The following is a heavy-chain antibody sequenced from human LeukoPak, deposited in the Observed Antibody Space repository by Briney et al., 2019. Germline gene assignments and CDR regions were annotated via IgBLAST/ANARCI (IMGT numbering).Heavy chain of an antibody. CDR2: ISAYNGNT. D-gene: IGHD3-10*01. J-gene: IGHJ5*02. V-gene: IGHV1-18*01. Sequence: ASVKVSCKASGYTFTSYGISWVRQAPGQGLEWMGWISAYNGNTNYAQKLQGRVTMTTDTSTSTACMELRSLRSDDTAVYYCAREAGVSRFDPWGQGTLVTVSS. CDR1: GYTFTSYG. CDR3: AREAGVSRFDP.